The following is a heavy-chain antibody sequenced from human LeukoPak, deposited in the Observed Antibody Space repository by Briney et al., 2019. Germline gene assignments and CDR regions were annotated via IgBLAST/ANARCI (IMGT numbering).Heavy chain of an antibody. CDR1: GFTVSSNY. CDR2: IYSGGST. Sequence: GGSLRLSCAASGFTVSSNYMSWVRQAPGKGLEWVSVIYSGGSTYYADSVKGRFTISRDNSKNTLYLQMNSLRAEDTAVYYCARELSSTKHYYYYMDVWGKGTTVTISS. V-gene: IGHV3-66*01. D-gene: IGHD2-2*01. J-gene: IGHJ6*03. CDR3: ARELSSTKHYYYYMDV.